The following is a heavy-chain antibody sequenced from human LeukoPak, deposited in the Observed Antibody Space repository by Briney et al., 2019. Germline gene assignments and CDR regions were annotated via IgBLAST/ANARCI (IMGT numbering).Heavy chain of an antibody. J-gene: IGHJ4*02. CDR3: AKIARVVVANGPVDY. D-gene: IGHD2-15*01. V-gene: IGHV3-7*03. CDR1: GFTFSSYW. Sequence: PGGSLRLSCAASGFTFSSYWMSWVRQAPGKGLEWVANIKQDGSEKYYVDSVKGRFTISRDNSKNTLYLQMNSLRAEDTAVYYCAKIARVVVANGPVDYWGQGTLVTVSS. CDR2: IKQDGSEK.